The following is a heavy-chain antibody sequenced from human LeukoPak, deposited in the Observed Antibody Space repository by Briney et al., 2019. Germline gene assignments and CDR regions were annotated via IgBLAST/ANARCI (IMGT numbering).Heavy chain of an antibody. CDR1: GGSIISRSYY. Sequence: PSETLSLTCIVSGGSIISRSYYWGWIRQPPGKGLEWIGSIYYSGSTYYNPSLKSRVTISVDTSKNQFSLKLSSVTAADTAVYYCASQLASSWTYIYYFDYWGQGTLVTVSS. CDR3: ASQLASSWTYIYYFDY. D-gene: IGHD6-13*01. V-gene: IGHV4-39*01. J-gene: IGHJ4*02. CDR2: IYYSGST.